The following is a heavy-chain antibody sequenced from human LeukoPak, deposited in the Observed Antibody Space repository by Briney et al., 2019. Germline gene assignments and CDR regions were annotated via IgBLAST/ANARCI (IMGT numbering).Heavy chain of an antibody. Sequence: GGSLRLSCAASGFTFDDYAMHWLRHAPGKGLEWVSGISWNSGSIGYADSVKGRFTISRDNAKNSLYLQMNSLRAEDTALYYCAKGSTVTTLFDYWGQGTLVTVSS. CDR2: ISWNSGSI. D-gene: IGHD4-17*01. J-gene: IGHJ4*02. CDR3: AKGSTVTTLFDY. V-gene: IGHV3-9*01. CDR1: GFTFDDYA.